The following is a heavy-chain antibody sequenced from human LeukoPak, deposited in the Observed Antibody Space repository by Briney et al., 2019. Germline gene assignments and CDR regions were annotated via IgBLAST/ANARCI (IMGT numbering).Heavy chain of an antibody. Sequence: ASVKVSCKASGYTFTGYYMHWVRQAPGQGLEWMGWINPNSGGTNYAQKFQGRVTMTRDTSISTAYMELSRLRSDDTAVYYCARDPDYSSIWYLYYYYGMDVWGQGTTVTVSS. CDR2: INPNSGGT. CDR1: GYTFTGYY. J-gene: IGHJ6*02. CDR3: ARDPDYSSIWYLYYYYGMDV. D-gene: IGHD6-13*01. V-gene: IGHV1-2*02.